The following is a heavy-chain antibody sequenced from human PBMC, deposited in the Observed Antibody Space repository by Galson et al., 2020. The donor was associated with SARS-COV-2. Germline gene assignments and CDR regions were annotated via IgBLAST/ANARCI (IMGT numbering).Heavy chain of an antibody. CDR3: AKAGGYYYDIRGDFDY. J-gene: IGHJ4*02. CDR1: GFTFSSYG. CDR2: IWYDGSNK. V-gene: IGHV3-33*06. Sequence: GGSLRLSCAASGFTFSSYGMHWVRQAPGKGLEWVAVIWYDGSNKYYADSVKGRFTISRDNSKNTLYLQMNSLRAEDTAVYYCAKAGGYYYDIRGDFDYWGQGTLVTVSS. D-gene: IGHD3-22*01.